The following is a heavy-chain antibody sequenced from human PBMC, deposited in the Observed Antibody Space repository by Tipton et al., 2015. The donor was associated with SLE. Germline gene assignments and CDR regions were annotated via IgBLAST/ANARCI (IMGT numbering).Heavy chain of an antibody. J-gene: IGHJ6*03. CDR2: IYSNGYT. D-gene: IGHD7-27*01. CDR1: GGSVSSTGSY. CDR3: AREQWGYYYMDV. V-gene: IGHV4-39*07. Sequence: TLSLTCTVSGGSVSSTGSYWGWIRQPPGKGLEWFGSIYSNGYTYYNPSLKSRVTISLDTSKNQFSLKLSSATAADTAMYYCAREQWGYYYMDVWGKGTTVTVSS.